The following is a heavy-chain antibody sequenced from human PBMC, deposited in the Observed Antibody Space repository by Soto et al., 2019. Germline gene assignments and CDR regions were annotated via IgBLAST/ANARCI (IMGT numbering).Heavy chain of an antibody. CDR1: GFTFSSYG. CDR2: IWYDGSNK. V-gene: IGHV3-33*01. Sequence: VGSLRLSCAASGFTFSSYGMHWVRQAPGKGLEWVAVIWYDGSNKYYADSVKGRFTISRDNSKNTLYLQMNSLRAEDTAVYYCARDPLRGTIFGVVIIYYYGMDVWGQGTTVTVSS. CDR3: ARDPLRGTIFGVVIIYYYGMDV. J-gene: IGHJ6*02. D-gene: IGHD3-3*01.